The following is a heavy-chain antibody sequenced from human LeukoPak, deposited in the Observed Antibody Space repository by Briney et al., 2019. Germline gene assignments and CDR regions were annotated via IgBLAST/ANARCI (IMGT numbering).Heavy chain of an antibody. D-gene: IGHD6-19*01. J-gene: IGHJ2*01. CDR3: ARDRATPGWGNWYFDL. V-gene: IGHV3-21*01. Sequence: GGSLRLSCAASGFTFSSYSMNWVRQAPGKGLEWVSSISSSGSYIYYADSLKGRFTISRDNAENSLYLRMNSLRAEDTAVYFCARDRATPGWGNWYFDLWGRGTLVTVSS. CDR1: GFTFSSYS. CDR2: ISSSGSYI.